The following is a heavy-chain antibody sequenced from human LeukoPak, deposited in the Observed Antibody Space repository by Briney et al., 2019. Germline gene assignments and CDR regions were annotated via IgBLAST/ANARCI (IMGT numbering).Heavy chain of an antibody. CDR1: GYTFTSYA. CDR2: INAGNGNT. Sequence: ASVKVSCKASGYTFTSYAMHWVRQAPGQRLEWMGWINAGNGNTKYSQKFQGRVTITRDTSASTAYMELSSLRSEDTAVYYCARVRYSSSWWMGNWFDPWGQGTLVTVSS. J-gene: IGHJ5*02. CDR3: ARVRYSSSWWMGNWFDP. D-gene: IGHD6-13*01. V-gene: IGHV1-3*01.